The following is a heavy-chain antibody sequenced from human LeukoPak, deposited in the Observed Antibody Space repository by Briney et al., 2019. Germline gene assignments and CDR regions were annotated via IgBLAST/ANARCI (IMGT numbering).Heavy chain of an antibody. V-gene: IGHV3-7*01. CDR2: IKEDGGEK. D-gene: IGHD1-26*01. Sequence: GGSLRLSCAASGFTFSNYWMTWVRQAPGKGLEWVAHIKEDGGEKHYVDPVKGRFTISRDNAKNSLYLQMNSLRAEDTAMYYCARGCGGSYYLERAFDIWGQGTMVTVSS. CDR3: ARGCGGSYYLERAFDI. J-gene: IGHJ3*02. CDR1: GFTFSNYW.